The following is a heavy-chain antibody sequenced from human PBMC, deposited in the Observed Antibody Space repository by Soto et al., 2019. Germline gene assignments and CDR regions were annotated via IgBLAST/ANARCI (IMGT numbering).Heavy chain of an antibody. D-gene: IGHD2-15*01. CDR1: GGTFNSYA. J-gene: IGHJ2*01. CDR3: ARVRHRPYGSGRRSLSCYVDL. Sequence: QVQLVQSGAEVKKPGSSVKVSCKASGGTFNSYALTWVRQAPGHGLEWMGGIIPIFRSTNYAQKFQGRVTITANTSRSTAYLQLSSLRSDATAVYFCARVRHRPYGSGRRSLSCYVDLLGRGTLVTVSS. CDR2: IIPIFRST. V-gene: IGHV1-69*06.